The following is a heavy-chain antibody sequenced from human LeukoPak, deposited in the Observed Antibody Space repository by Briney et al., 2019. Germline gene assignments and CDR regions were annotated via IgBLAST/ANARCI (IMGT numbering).Heavy chain of an antibody. CDR3: ARIRVADSTGDAFDI. V-gene: IGHV3-30-3*01. D-gene: IGHD2-8*02. CDR2: IVYDGNNK. Sequence: GGSLRLSCAASGFTISNYNMYWVRETPGKGLEWVGVIVYDGNNKYYADSVKGRFTISRDNSNNPLYLQMSSLRAEDAAVYYCARIRVADSTGDAFDIWGQGTMVTVSS. CDR1: GFTISNYN. J-gene: IGHJ3*02.